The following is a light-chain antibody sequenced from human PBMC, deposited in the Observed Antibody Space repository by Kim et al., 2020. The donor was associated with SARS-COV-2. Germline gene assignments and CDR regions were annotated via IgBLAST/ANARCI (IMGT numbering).Light chain of an antibody. V-gene: IGLV3-21*04. CDR1: NIRSKS. Sequence: APGKTATITCGGNNIRSKSVHLYQAKPGQAPVRVIYYDSDRPSGIPERFSGSNSGNTATLTISRVEAGDEADYYCQVWDSSSDHRVFGGGTQLTVL. CDR3: QVWDSSSDHRV. J-gene: IGLJ3*02. CDR2: YDS.